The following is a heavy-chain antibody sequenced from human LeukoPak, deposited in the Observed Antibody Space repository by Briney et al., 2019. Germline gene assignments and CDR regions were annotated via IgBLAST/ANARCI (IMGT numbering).Heavy chain of an antibody. D-gene: IGHD6-19*01. CDR3: TTALRALIAVAVQDY. V-gene: IGHV3-15*01. J-gene: IGHJ4*02. CDR1: GFTFCNAW. CDR2: IKNKTDGGTT. Sequence: GGSLRLSCAVSGFTFCNAWMSWVRQAPGKGLEWVGRIKNKTDGGTTDYAAPVKGRFTISRDDSKNTLYLQMNSLKTEDTPVYYCTTALRALIAVAVQDYWGQGTLVTVSS.